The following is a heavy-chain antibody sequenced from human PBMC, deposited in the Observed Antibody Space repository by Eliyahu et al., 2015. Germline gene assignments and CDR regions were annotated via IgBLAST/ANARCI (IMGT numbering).Heavy chain of an antibody. D-gene: IGHD1-1*01. CDR2: VSGSGATT. J-gene: IGHJ4*01. V-gene: IGHV3-23*01. Sequence: EVQLLESGGDLVXPGXSLRLPCVASGFXFXXSAIHGVRQAPGKGPEWVSGVSGSGATTDYADSVKGRFTISRDNSKNTIYLQMDSLRAEDTAVYFCATATWNWNVPHFKYWGRGTLVTVSS. CDR3: ATATWNWNVPHFKY. CDR1: GFXFXXSA.